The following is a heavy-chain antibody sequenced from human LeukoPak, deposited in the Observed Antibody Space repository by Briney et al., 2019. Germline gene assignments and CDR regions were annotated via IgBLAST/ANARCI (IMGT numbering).Heavy chain of an antibody. CDR2: IYYSGST. CDR3: ALYDSSGYFDY. J-gene: IGHJ4*02. Sequence: SETLSLTCTVSGGSISSYYWSWIRQPPGKGLEWIGCIYYSGSTNYNPSLKSRVTISVDTSKNQFSLRLSSVTAADTAVYYCALYDSSGYFDYWGQGTLVTVSS. CDR1: GGSISSYY. V-gene: IGHV4-59*01. D-gene: IGHD3-22*01.